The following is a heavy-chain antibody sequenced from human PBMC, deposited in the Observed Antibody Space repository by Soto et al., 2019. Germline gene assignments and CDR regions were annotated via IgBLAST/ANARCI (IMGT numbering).Heavy chain of an antibody. Sequence: ASVKVSCKTSGYSFTTYLMHWVRQAPGQGLEWMGILNPTAGRTSYSQKFQGRVTMTSDASTSTAYMELTGLRSDDTAVYYCARAVRGGLTVVTPGYWGQGILVTVSS. D-gene: IGHD3-9*01. CDR2: LNPTAGRT. CDR1: GYSFTTYL. V-gene: IGHV1-46*01. J-gene: IGHJ4*02. CDR3: ARAVRGGLTVVTPGY.